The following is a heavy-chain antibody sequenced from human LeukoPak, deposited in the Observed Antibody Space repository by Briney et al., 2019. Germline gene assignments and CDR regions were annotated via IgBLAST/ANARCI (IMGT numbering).Heavy chain of an antibody. CDR3: ARSDQYYYYYYGMDV. J-gene: IGHJ6*02. Sequence: GGSLRLSCAASGFTFSSYAMHWVRQAPGKGLEWVAVISYDGSNKYYADSVKGRFTISRDNSKNTLYLQMNSLRAEDTAVYYCARSDQYYYYYYGMDVWGQGTTVTVSS. V-gene: IGHV3-30-3*01. CDR2: ISYDGSNK. D-gene: IGHD2-21*02. CDR1: GFTFSSYA.